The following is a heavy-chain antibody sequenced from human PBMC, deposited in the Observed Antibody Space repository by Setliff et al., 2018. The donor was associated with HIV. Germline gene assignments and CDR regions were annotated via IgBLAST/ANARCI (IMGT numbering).Heavy chain of an antibody. CDR1: GGSISSSTYY. CDR2: IFYTGST. V-gene: IGHV4-39*01. CDR3: ARRGRDGVLIVFATGFDP. J-gene: IGHJ5*02. Sequence: PSETLSLTCSVSGGSISSSTYYWGWIRQPPGKGLEWIGDIFYTGSTYYNPSLKSRVAISKDTSENQFSLKLTSVTAADTAVYYCARRGRDGVLIVFATGFDPWGQGTLVTVSS. D-gene: IGHD2-8*01.